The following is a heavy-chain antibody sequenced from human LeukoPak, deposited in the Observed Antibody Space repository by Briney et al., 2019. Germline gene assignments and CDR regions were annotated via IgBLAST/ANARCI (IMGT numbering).Heavy chain of an antibody. D-gene: IGHD1-7*01. CDR1: GGSFSGYY. J-gene: IGHJ6*02. CDR2: INHSGST. Sequence: ASETLSLTCAVYGGSFSGYYWSWIRQPPGKGLEWIGEINHSGSTNYNPSLKSRVTISVDTSKNQFSLKLSSVTAADTAVYYCARGPPNWNYVQNYYYYGMDVWGQGTTVTVSS. V-gene: IGHV4-34*01. CDR3: ARGPPNWNYVQNYYYYGMDV.